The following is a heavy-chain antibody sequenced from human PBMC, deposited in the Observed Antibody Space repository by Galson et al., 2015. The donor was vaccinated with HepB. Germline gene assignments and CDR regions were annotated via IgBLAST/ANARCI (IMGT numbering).Heavy chain of an antibody. CDR1: GDSVSSNSAA. CDR3: ARTPYVDTAMVYYYYGMDV. V-gene: IGHV6-1*01. Sequence: CAISGDSVSSNSAAWNWIRQSPSRGLEWLGRTYYRSKWYNDYAVSVKSRITINPDTSKNQFSLQLNSVTPEDTAVYYCARTPYVDTAMVYYYYGMDVWGQGTTVTVSS. CDR2: TYYRSKWYN. J-gene: IGHJ6*02. D-gene: IGHD5-18*01.